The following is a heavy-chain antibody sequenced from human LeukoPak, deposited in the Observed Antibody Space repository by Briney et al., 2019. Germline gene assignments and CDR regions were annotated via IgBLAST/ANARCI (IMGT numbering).Heavy chain of an antibody. Sequence: PGGSLRLSCVASGFTFSSYAMSWVREAPGKGLEWVSGISASGGITDYADSMKGRFTISRDNSKNTLYLQMNSLRAEDTAVYYCAKRASGSGTSLYYFDYWGQGTLVTVSS. J-gene: IGHJ4*02. V-gene: IGHV3-23*01. D-gene: IGHD3-10*01. CDR3: AKRASGSGTSLYYFDY. CDR2: ISASGGIT. CDR1: GFTFSSYA.